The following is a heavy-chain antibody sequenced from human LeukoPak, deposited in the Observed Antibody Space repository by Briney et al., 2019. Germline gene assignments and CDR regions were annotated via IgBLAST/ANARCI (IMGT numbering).Heavy chain of an antibody. CDR1: GFTFSNYG. Sequence: HSGGSLRLSCAASGFTFSNYGMHWVRRAPGRGLEWVAVIWYDGSKRYYADSVMGRFTISRDNSKNTLYLEISILRDEDTGVYYCSATDHFSTGWADYWGQGVLVIVSS. J-gene: IGHJ4*02. CDR2: IWYDGSKR. D-gene: IGHD6-19*01. CDR3: SATDHFSTGWADY. V-gene: IGHV3-33*01.